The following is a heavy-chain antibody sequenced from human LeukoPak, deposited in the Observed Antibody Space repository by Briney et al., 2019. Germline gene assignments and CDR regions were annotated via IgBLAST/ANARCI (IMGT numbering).Heavy chain of an antibody. CDR3: AISYGYSGFDY. D-gene: IGHD5-18*01. CDR2: INHSGST. V-gene: IGHV4-34*01. CDR1: GGSFSGYY. Sequence: SETLSLTCAVYGGSFSGYYWSWIRQPPGKGLEWIGEINHSGSTNYNPSLKSRVTISVDTSKNQSSLKLSSVTAADTAVYYCAISYGYSGFDYWGQGTLVTVSS. J-gene: IGHJ4*02.